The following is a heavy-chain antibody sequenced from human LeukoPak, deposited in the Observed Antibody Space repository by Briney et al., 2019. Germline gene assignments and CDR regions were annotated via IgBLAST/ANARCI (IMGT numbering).Heavy chain of an antibody. D-gene: IGHD3-10*01. Sequence: ASVRVSCKASGYTFTSYGISWVRQAPGQGLEWMGWISAYNGNTNYAQKLQGRVTMTTDTSTSTAYMELRSLRSDDTAVYYCARGVYYYGSGTYYTKWGQGTLVTVSS. CDR2: ISAYNGNT. J-gene: IGHJ4*02. CDR1: GYTFTSYG. CDR3: ARGVYYYGSGTYYTK. V-gene: IGHV1-18*01.